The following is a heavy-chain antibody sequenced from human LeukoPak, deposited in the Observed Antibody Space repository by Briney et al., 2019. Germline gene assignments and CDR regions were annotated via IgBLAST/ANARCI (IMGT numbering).Heavy chain of an antibody. V-gene: IGHV3-30*18. CDR1: GFTFSSYG. CDR2: ISYDGSNK. D-gene: IGHD3-10*01. CDR3: AKDRHYYGSGSYGYFDY. Sequence: GGSLRLSCVASGFTFSSYGMHWVRQAPGKGLEWVAVISYDGSNKYYVDSVKGRFTISRDTSKNTLSLQMNSLRAEDTAVYYCAKDRHYYGSGSYGYFDYWGQGTLVTVSS. J-gene: IGHJ4*02.